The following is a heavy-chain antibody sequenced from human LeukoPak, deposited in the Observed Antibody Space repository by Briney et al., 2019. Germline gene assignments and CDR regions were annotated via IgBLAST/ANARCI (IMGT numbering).Heavy chain of an antibody. J-gene: IGHJ6*02. V-gene: IGHV4-34*01. CDR3: ARIGYCSSTSCYTTDV. D-gene: IGHD2-2*02. CDR2: INHSGST. Sequence: PSETLSLTCAAYGGSFSGYYWSWIRQPPGKGLEWIGEINHSGSTNYNPSLKSRVTISVDTSKNQFSLKLSSVTAADTAVYYCARIGYCSSTSCYTTDVWGQGTTVTVSS. CDR1: GGSFSGYY.